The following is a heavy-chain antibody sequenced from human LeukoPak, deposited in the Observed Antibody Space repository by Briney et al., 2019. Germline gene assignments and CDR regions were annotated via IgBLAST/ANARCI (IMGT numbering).Heavy chain of an antibody. CDR1: GCTFSSNW. J-gene: IGHJ4*02. D-gene: IGHD3-10*01. V-gene: IGHV3-7*01. Sequence: GVSLRLSCTASGCTFSSNWMSWVRQAPGKGLEWVANIKQDGSEKYYVDSVRGRVTISRDNAKNSLYLQMNSLRAEDTAVYYCARDSLWFGELNNYWGQGTLVTVSS. CDR3: ARDSLWFGELNNY. CDR2: IKQDGSEK.